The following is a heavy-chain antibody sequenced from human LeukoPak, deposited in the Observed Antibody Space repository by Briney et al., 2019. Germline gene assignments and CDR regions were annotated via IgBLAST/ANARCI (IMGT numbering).Heavy chain of an antibody. D-gene: IGHD4-17*01. V-gene: IGHV4-59*12. J-gene: IGHJ6*03. Sequence: SETLSLTCTVSGGSISSYYWSWIRQPPAQGLEWIGYIYYSGSTYYNPSLKSRVTISVDTYKNQFSLKLSSVTAADTAVYYCARAVTTKWDYYYVDIWGKGTTVTVSS. CDR2: IYYSGST. CDR1: GGSISSYY. CDR3: ARAVTTKWDYYYVDI.